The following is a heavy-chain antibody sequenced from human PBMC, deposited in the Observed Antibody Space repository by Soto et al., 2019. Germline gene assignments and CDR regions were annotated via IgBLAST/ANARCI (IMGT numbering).Heavy chain of an antibody. V-gene: IGHV4-39*01. CDR1: GGSISSSSYY. J-gene: IGHJ5*02. CDR3: ARSFWSGYFNWFDP. D-gene: IGHD3-3*01. CDR2: INYSGSS. Sequence: QLQLQESGPGLVKPSETLSLTCSVSGGSISSSSYYWGWIRQPPGKGLEWIGSINYSGSSYYNPSLKSRVTISVDTSKNQFSLKLSSATAADTAVYYCARSFWSGYFNWFDPWGQGTLVTVSS.